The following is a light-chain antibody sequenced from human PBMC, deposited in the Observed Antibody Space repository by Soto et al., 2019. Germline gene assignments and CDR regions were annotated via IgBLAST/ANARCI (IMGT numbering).Light chain of an antibody. CDR3: QQYNLFSGT. CDR1: QTVYDW. CDR2: EAS. J-gene: IGKJ1*01. Sequence: DIQMTQSPSTLSASVGDRVAITCRASQTVYDWLAWYQHKPGQAPRLLVYEASTLESGVPPRFSARGSGTEFTLTISSLQPEDFATYYCQQYNLFSGTFGQGTKVQSK. V-gene: IGKV1-5*03.